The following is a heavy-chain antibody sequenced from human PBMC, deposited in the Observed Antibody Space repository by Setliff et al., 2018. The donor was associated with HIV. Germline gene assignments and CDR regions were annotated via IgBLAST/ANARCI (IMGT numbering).Heavy chain of an antibody. J-gene: IGHJ6*02. CDR1: GGSISSGDYY. D-gene: IGHD1-26*01. Sequence: SETLSLTCTVSGGSISSGDYYWSWIRQPPGKGLEWIGNIYDSESTYYNPSLKSRVTISVDTSKNQFSLKLSSVTAADTAVYYCARGELLYYYYYGMDVWGQGTTVTVSS. V-gene: IGHV4-30-4*08. CDR2: IYDSEST. CDR3: ARGELLYYYYYGMDV.